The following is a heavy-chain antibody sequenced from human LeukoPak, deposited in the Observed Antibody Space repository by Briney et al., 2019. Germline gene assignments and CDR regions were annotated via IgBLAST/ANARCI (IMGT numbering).Heavy chain of an antibody. V-gene: IGHV3-23*01. CDR2: ISGSGGST. Sequence: PGGSLRLSCAASGFTFSSYAMSWVRQAPGKGLDWVSAISGSGGSTYYADSVKGRFTISRDNSNNLVYLQMNNLSAEDTAEYYCAKPARYNSARATDFDSWGQGTQVTVSS. CDR3: AKPARYNSARATDFDS. J-gene: IGHJ4*02. D-gene: IGHD6-19*01. CDR1: GFTFSSYA.